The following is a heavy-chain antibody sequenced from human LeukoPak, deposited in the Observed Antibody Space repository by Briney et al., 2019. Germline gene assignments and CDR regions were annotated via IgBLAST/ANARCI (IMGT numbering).Heavy chain of an antibody. J-gene: IGHJ4*02. Sequence: SVKVSCKASGGTFGSYAISWVRQAPGQGLEWMGGIIPISGTANYAQKFQGRVTITADKSTRTAYMELSSLRSEDTAVYYCARSIVGAKDYFDYWGQGTLVTVSS. CDR3: ARSIVGAKDYFDY. V-gene: IGHV1-69*06. CDR2: IIPISGTA. CDR1: GGTFGSYA. D-gene: IGHD1-26*01.